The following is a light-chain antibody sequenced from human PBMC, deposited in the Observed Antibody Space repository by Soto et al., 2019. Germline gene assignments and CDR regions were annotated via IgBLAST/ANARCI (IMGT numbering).Light chain of an antibody. CDR1: QSVSSSY. J-gene: IGKJ1*01. CDR2: GAS. V-gene: IGKV3-20*01. CDR3: QQYGSWT. Sequence: EIVLTQSPGTLSLSPGERATLSCRASQSVSSSYLAWYQQKPGQAPRLLIYGASSRATGIPDRFSGSGSGTDFTLTISRLEPEDFAVYYCQQYGSWTFGQGTQ.